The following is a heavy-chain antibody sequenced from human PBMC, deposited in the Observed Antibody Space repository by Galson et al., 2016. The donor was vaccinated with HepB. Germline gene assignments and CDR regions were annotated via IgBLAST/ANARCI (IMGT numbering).Heavy chain of an antibody. D-gene: IGHD2-2*01. CDR1: GFTVSNLY. CDR3: ATQSASTKCYWCFDP. V-gene: IGHV3-53*01. J-gene: IGHJ5*02. Sequence: SLRLSCAASGFTVSNLYMTWVRQAPGKGLEWVALIYNSGRTTYADSVKGRFIISRDNSKNVMFHQMNNLRADDTAVYYCATQSASTKCYWCFDPWGQGTLVTVSS. CDR2: IYNSGRT.